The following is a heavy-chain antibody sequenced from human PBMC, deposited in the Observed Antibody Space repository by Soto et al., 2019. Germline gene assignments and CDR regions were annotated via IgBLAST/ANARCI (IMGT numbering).Heavy chain of an antibody. V-gene: IGHV3-11*06. CDR3: ARDDLAYSKKDYYGMDV. Sequence: GSLRLSCAASGFTFSDYYMIWIRQAPGKGLEWVSYISSSSSYTNYADSVKGRFTISRDNAKNSLYLQMNSLRAEDTAVYYCARDDLAYSKKDYYGMDVWGQGTTVTVSS. CDR2: ISSSSSYT. CDR1: GFTFSDYY. D-gene: IGHD4-4*01. J-gene: IGHJ6*02.